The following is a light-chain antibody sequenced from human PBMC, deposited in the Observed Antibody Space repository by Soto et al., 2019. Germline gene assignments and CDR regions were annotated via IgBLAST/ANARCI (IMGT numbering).Light chain of an antibody. V-gene: IGKV1-5*01. J-gene: IGKJ4*01. CDR1: QSISSW. CDR2: DAS. CDR3: QRTDRAPLT. Sequence: DIQMTQSPSTLSASVGDRVTITCRASQSISSWLAWYQQKPGKAPKLLIYDASSLESGVPSRFSGSGSGTEFTLTISSLQPEDVATYYCQRTDRAPLTFGGGTKVEIK.